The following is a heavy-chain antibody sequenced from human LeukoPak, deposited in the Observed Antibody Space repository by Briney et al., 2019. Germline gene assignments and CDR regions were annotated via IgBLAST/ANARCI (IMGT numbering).Heavy chain of an antibody. Sequence: PGGSLRLSCAASGFTFSSYEMNWVRQAPGKGLEWVSYISSSGSTIYYADSVKGRFTISRDNAKNSLYLQMNSLRAEDTAVYYCARPGRLAAAVGWYYDLWGRGTLVTVSS. V-gene: IGHV3-48*03. D-gene: IGHD6-13*01. J-gene: IGHJ2*01. CDR1: GFTFSSYE. CDR2: ISSSGSTI. CDR3: ARPGRLAAAVGWYYDL.